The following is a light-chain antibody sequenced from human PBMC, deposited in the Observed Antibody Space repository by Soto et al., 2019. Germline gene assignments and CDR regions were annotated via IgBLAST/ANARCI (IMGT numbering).Light chain of an antibody. J-gene: IGKJ5*01. Sequence: DIVLAQSPGTLSLSPGERAILSCRASQTVSSSYLAWYQQKPGQAPRLLIYGASSRATGIPDTFSGSGSGTDFTLTISRLEPEDFAVYYCQQYGSTFGQGTRLEI. CDR3: QQYGST. V-gene: IGKV3-20*01. CDR2: GAS. CDR1: QTVSSSY.